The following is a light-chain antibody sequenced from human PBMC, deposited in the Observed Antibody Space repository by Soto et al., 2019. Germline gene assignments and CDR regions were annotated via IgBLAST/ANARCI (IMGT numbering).Light chain of an antibody. J-gene: IGKJ1*01. Sequence: EILLTQSPGTLSLSPGERATLSCRASQSVGSSYLAWYQQKPGQAPRLLIYGASSRATGIPDRFSGSGSGTDFTLTISRLEPEDFAVYYCQQYGSSSWTFGQGTKVDI. CDR3: QQYGSSSWT. CDR2: GAS. V-gene: IGKV3-20*01. CDR1: QSVGSSY.